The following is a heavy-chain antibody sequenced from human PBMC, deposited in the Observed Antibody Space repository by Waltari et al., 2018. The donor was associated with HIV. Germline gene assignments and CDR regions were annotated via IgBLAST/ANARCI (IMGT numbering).Heavy chain of an antibody. D-gene: IGHD2-21*02. V-gene: IGHV1-46*01. J-gene: IGHJ1*01. CDR3: ARDQQGGTTCGGDCYRYSHH. CDR2: ISPSGGGT. Sequence: VKVSCKTSGYTFTDYYIHWARQAPGQGLEWMGVISPSGGGTTYAQKFQGRVTMTRDTSTGTVFVDLSRLRVEDTAIYYCARDQQGGTTCGGDCYRYSHHWGQGTLVTVSS. CDR1: GYTFTDYY.